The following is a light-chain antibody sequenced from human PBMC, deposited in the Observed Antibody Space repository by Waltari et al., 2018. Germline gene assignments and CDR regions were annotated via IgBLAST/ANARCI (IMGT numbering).Light chain of an antibody. J-gene: IGKJ1*01. CDR2: LAS. V-gene: IGKV3-20*01. CDR3: QQHGTLPAT. Sequence: EIVLTQSPGTASLSPGERVTLSCRASQSVGSSSLAWYQQKPGQAPRLVIYLASRRATGIPDRFSGSGSGTDFSLTITRLGPEDFAVYYCQQHGTLPATFGQGTKVEIK. CDR1: QSVGSSS.